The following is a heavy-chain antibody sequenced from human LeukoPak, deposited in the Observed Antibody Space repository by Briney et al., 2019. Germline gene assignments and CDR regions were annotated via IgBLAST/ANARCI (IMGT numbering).Heavy chain of an antibody. CDR3: ARVGPWINPDYYYYYMDV. CDR1: GFTFSSYA. J-gene: IGHJ6*03. D-gene: IGHD1-14*01. V-gene: IGHV3-30*04. Sequence: PGGSLRLSCAASGFTFSSYAMHWVRQAPGKGLEWVAVISYDGSNKYYADSVKGRFTISRDNAKNSLYLQMNSLRAEDTAVYYCARVGPWINPDYYYYYMDVWGKGTTVTVSS. CDR2: ISYDGSNK.